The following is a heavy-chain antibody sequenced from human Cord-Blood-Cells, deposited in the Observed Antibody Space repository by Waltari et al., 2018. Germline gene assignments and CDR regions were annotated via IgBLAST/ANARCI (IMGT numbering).Heavy chain of an antibody. Sequence: QVQLQQWGAGLLKPSETLSLTCAVYGGSFSGYYWSWIRQPPGKGREWIGEINHSGSTNYNPSLKSRVTISVDTSKNQFSLKLSSVTAADTAVYYCARGLAIAAAGNRGLGYWGQGTLVTVSS. V-gene: IGHV4-34*01. D-gene: IGHD6-13*01. CDR2: INHSGST. CDR1: GGSFSGYY. J-gene: IGHJ4*02. CDR3: ARGLAIAAAGNRGLGY.